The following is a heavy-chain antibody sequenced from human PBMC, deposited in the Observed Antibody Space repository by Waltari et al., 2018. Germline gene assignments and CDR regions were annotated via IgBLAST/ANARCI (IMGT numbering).Heavy chain of an antibody. V-gene: IGHV1-69-2*01. D-gene: IGHD6-19*01. CDR3: ANKMSDQWLRE. J-gene: IGHJ1*01. CDR2: VDPEDGET. CDR1: GYTFTEYY. Sequence: EVHLVQSGAEGKRPGATVKIACTAAGYTFTEYYLHRVREAPGKGLEWMGHVDPEDGETEISDKFQGRVAMTADTSTETAYIEVRSLTSDDMAGYYCANKMSDQWLREWGQGTLVTVSS.